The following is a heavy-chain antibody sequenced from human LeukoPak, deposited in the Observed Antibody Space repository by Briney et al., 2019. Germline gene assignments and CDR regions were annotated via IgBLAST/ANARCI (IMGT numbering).Heavy chain of an antibody. Sequence: TSETLSLTCTVSGGSIRSYYWTWIRQPPGKGLEWIGCVYYSGGTYYNPSLKSRVTMSLDTSKNQFSLKLSSLTAADTAVYYCASTLGELSLYLDYWGQGTLVTASS. CDR3: ASTLGELSLYLDY. D-gene: IGHD3-16*02. V-gene: IGHV4-59*01. J-gene: IGHJ4*02. CDR2: VYYSGGT. CDR1: GGSIRSYY.